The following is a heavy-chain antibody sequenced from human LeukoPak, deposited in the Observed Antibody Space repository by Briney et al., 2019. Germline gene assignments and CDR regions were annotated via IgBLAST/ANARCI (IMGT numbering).Heavy chain of an antibody. D-gene: IGHD3-16*02. CDR3: ARQFGIVDAFDI. CDR1: GGSISSGGYY. J-gene: IGHJ3*02. CDR2: IYYSGST. Sequence: SETLSLTCTVSGGSISSGGYYWSWIRQHPGKGLEWIGYIYYSGSTYYNPSLKSRVTISVDTSKNQFSLKLSSVTAADTAVYYCARQFGIVDAFDIWGQGTMVTVSS. V-gene: IGHV4-31*03.